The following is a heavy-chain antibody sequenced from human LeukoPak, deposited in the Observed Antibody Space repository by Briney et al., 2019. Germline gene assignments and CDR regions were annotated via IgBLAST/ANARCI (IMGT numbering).Heavy chain of an antibody. V-gene: IGHV3-23*01. CDR2: ISGSGEST. Sequence: GGSLRLSCAASGFTFSSYAMTWVRQAPGKGLEWVSSISGSGESTYYADSVKGRFTISRDNSKNTLYLQMNSLRAEDTAVYYCAKVKDCSSTSCYSHYYYYYYMDVWGKGTTVTVSS. D-gene: IGHD2-2*01. J-gene: IGHJ6*03. CDR1: GFTFSSYA. CDR3: AKVKDCSSTSCYSHYYYYYYMDV.